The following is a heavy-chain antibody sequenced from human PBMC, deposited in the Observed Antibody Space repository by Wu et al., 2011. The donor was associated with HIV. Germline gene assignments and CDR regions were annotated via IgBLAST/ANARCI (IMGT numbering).Heavy chain of an antibody. CDR3: ARDFGGDGDS. CDR1: ERTSSGYA. CDR2: ILPMFGST. Sequence: QVQLVQSGAEVKKAGSSVKVSCKALERTSSGYAVSWVRQAPGQGLEWMGGILPMFGSTNYARKFQGRVTITADKSTSTAYMELSSLRSEDTAMYYCARDFGGDGDSWGQGTLVTVSS. D-gene: IGHD2-21*01. J-gene: IGHJ4*02. V-gene: IGHV1-69*14.